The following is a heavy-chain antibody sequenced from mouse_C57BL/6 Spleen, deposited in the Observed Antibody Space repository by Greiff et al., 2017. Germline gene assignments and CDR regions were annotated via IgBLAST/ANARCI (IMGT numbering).Heavy chain of an antibody. CDR3: VRGGGSFDY. J-gene: IGHJ2*01. D-gene: IGHD1-1*02. CDR1: GFSFNTYA. Sequence: EVQVVESGGGLVQPKGSLKLSCAASGFSFNTYAMNWVRQAPGKGLEWVARIRSKSNNYATYYADSVKDRFTISRDDSESMLYLQMNNLKTEDTAMYYCVRGGGSFDYWGQGTTLTVSS. CDR2: IRSKSNNYAT. V-gene: IGHV10-1*01.